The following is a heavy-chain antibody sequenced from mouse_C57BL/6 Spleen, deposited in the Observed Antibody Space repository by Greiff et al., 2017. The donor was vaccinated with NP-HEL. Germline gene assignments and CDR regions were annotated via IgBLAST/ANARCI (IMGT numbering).Heavy chain of an antibody. Sequence: QVQLKQPGAELVKPGASVTLSCKASGYTFTSYWMHWVKQRPGRGLEWIGRIDPNSGGTKYNEKFKSKATLTVDKPSSTAYMQLSSLTSEDSAVYYCARYYGSSYQGFDYWGQGTTLTVSS. D-gene: IGHD1-1*01. CDR2: IDPNSGGT. V-gene: IGHV1-72*01. J-gene: IGHJ2*01. CDR3: ARYYGSSYQGFDY. CDR1: GYTFTSYW.